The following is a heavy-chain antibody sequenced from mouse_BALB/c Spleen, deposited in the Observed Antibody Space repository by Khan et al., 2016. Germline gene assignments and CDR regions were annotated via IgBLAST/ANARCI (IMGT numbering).Heavy chain of an antibody. Sequence: DLVKPGASVKLSCKASGYTFTSYWINWIQQRPGQGLEWIGRIARGSGSTYYNEMFKGRDTMTVDTSTSTAYIHLSSLSSEDSAVYFCASLDLLWHAMDYWGQATSVTVTS. CDR3: ASLDLLWHAMDY. V-gene: IGHV1S41*01. CDR2: IARGSGST. D-gene: IGHD2-1*01. J-gene: IGHJ4*01. CDR1: GYTFTSYW.